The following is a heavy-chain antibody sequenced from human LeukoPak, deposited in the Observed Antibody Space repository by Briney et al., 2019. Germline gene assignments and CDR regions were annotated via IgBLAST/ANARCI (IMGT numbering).Heavy chain of an antibody. CDR2: ISDSSGRT. J-gene: IGHJ4*02. V-gene: IGHV3-23*01. D-gene: IGHD3-10*01. CDR1: GTTLSNYG. CDR3: AKRGVVIRVILVGFHKEAYYFDS. Sequence: GGSLRLSCAVSGTTLSNYGMSWVRQAPGKGLEWVAGISDSSGRTNYADSVQGRFTIARDNSKNTLYLQMNSLRAEDTAVYFCAKRGVVIRVILVGFHKEAYYFDSWGQGALVTVSS.